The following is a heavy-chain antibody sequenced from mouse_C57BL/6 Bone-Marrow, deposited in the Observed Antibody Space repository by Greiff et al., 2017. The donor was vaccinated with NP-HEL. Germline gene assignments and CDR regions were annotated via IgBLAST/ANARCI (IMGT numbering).Heavy chain of an antibody. CDR3: ARQGRSSHYYAMDY. CDR2: IWSDGST. D-gene: IGHD1-1*01. Sequence: QVQLQESGPGLVAPSQSLSITCTVSGFSLTSYGVHWVRQPPGKGLEWLVVIWSDGSTTYNSALKSRLSISKDNSKSQVFLKMNSLQTDDTAMYYCARQGRSSHYYAMDYWGQGTSVTVSS. J-gene: IGHJ4*01. CDR1: GFSLTSYG. V-gene: IGHV2-6-1*01.